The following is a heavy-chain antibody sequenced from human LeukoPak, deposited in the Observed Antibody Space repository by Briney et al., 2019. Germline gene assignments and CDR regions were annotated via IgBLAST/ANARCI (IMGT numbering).Heavy chain of an antibody. CDR3: ARDSLAAAGIPFDY. CDR1: GFTFSSYE. CDR2: ISSSGSTI. J-gene: IGHJ4*02. Sequence: GGSLRLSCAASGFTFSSYEMNWVRQAPGKGLEWVTYISSSGSTIYYADSVKGRFTISRDNAKNSLYLQMNSLRAEDTAVYYCARDSLAAAGIPFDYWGPGTLVTVSS. D-gene: IGHD6-13*01. V-gene: IGHV3-48*03.